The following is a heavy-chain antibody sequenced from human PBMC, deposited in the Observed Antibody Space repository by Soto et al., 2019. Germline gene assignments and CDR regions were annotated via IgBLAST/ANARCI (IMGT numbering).Heavy chain of an antibody. J-gene: IGHJ3*02. CDR1: GGSISSYY. D-gene: IGHD4-17*01. V-gene: IGHV4-59*01. CDR3: ARAQPASDYGDYEGAFDI. Sequence: SETLSLTCTVSGGSISSYYWSWIRQPPGKGLEWIGYIYYSGSTNYNPSLKSRVTISVDTSKNQFSLKLSSVTAADTAVYYCARAQPASDYGDYEGAFDIWGQGTMVTVSS. CDR2: IYYSGST.